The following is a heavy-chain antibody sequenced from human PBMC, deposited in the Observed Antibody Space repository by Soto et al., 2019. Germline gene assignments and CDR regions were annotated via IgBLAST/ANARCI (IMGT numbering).Heavy chain of an antibody. CDR3: TRENNNGGSYALGRMDV. D-gene: IGHD3-16*01. CDR2: ISSSSSYI. V-gene: IGHV3-21*01. Sequence: LGGSLRLSCAASGFTFSSYAMSWVRQAPGKGLEWVSSISSSSSYIYYADSVKGRFTISRDNAKNSLYLQMNSLRAEDTAVYYWTRENNNGGSYALGRMDVWGHGTAVTVSS. J-gene: IGHJ6*02. CDR1: GFTFSSYA.